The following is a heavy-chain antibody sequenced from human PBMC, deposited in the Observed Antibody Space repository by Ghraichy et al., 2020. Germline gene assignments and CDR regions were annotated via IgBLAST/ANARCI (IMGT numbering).Heavy chain of an antibody. CDR1: GFTFSSYA. V-gene: IGHV3-30-3*01. CDR2: ISYDGSNK. D-gene: IGHD6-19*01. CDR3: ARSIAVAGDLDY. J-gene: IGHJ4*02. Sequence: LSLTCATSGFTFSSYAMHWVRQAPGKGLEWVAVISYDGSNKYYADSVKGRFTISRDNSKNTLYLQMNSLRAEDTTVFYCARSIAVAGDLDYWGQGTLVTVSS.